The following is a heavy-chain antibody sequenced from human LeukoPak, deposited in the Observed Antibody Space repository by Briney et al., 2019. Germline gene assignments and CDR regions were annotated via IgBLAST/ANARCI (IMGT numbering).Heavy chain of an antibody. CDR3: ARDNMGFDY. V-gene: IGHV3-48*01. D-gene: IGHD2/OR15-2a*01. CDR1: GFTFNTYS. CDR2: ITSSSSSI. Sequence: GGSLRLSCAASGFTFNTYSMNWVRQAPGKGLEWVSYITSSSSSIYYADSVKGRFTISRDNAKNSLYLQMNSLRADDTAVYYCARDNMGFDYWGQGTLVTVYS. J-gene: IGHJ4*02.